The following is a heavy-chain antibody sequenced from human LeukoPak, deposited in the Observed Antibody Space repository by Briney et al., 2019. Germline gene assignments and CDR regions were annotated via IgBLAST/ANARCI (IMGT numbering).Heavy chain of an antibody. Sequence: SVKVSCKASGGTFSSYAISWVRQAPGQGLEWMGRIIPILGIANYAQKFQARVTITADKSTSTAYMELSSLRSEDTAVYYCARAQQLVSLFDYWGQGTLVTVSS. CDR2: IIPILGIA. V-gene: IGHV1-69*04. CDR1: GGTFSSYA. D-gene: IGHD6-13*01. J-gene: IGHJ4*02. CDR3: ARAQQLVSLFDY.